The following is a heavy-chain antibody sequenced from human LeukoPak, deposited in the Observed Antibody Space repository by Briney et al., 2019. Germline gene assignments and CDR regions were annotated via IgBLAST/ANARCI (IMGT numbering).Heavy chain of an antibody. J-gene: IGHJ6*02. CDR3: ARARGPPYYYGSGSYYNDPYYYYGMDV. V-gene: IGHV4-34*01. CDR1: GGSFSGYY. D-gene: IGHD3-10*01. CDR2: INHSGST. Sequence: ASETLSLTYAVYGGSFSGYYWSWIRQPPGKGLEWIGEINHSGSTNYNPSLKSRVTISVDTSKNQFSLKLSSVTAADTAVYYCARARGPPYYYGSGSYYNDPYYYYGMDVWGQGTTVTVSS.